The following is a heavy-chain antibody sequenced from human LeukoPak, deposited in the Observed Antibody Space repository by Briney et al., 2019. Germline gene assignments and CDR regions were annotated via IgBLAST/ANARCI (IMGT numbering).Heavy chain of an antibody. J-gene: IGHJ4*02. CDR2: IRSRANGYAT. CDR3: TSTVLDGSGFDY. V-gene: IGHV3-73*01. Sequence: AGGSLRLSCAASGFIFSDYVIHWVRQASGKGLEWVGRIRSRANGYATVYGASVKGRFTISRDDSKDTAYLQMSSLKTDDTAVYYCTSTVLDGSGFDYWGQGTLVTVSS. CDR1: GFIFSDYV. D-gene: IGHD3-10*01.